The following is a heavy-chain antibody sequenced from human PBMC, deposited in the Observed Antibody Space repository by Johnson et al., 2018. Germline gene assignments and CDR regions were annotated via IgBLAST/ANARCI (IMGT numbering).Heavy chain of an antibody. V-gene: IGHV3-23*04. CDR2: ISSTGSPT. CDR3: TGGITMMWGSPNAFDV. CDR1: GFTFTNYA. J-gene: IGHJ3*01. D-gene: IGHD3-22*01. Sequence: VQLVQSGGGLVQXGGSXRLXCEASGFTFTNYAMSWVRQAPGEGLEWVSSISSTGSPTFYADSVKDRFTISRDNSKNTLSLQVNSLRAEDTALYYCTGGITMMWGSPNAFDVWGQGTMVTVSS.